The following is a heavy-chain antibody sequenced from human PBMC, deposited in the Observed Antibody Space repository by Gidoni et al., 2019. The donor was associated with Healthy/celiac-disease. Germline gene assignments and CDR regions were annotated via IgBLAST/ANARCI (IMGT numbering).Heavy chain of an antibody. CDR3: ARGRVFYGSGREKYYFDY. Sequence: QVQLVQSGAEVKKPGASVKVSCKASGYTFTGYYMHWVRQAPGQGLEWMGWINPNSGGTNYAQKFQGRVTMTRDTSISTAYMELSRLRSDDTAVYYCARGRVFYGSGREKYYFDYWGQGTLVTVSS. D-gene: IGHD3-10*01. J-gene: IGHJ4*02. CDR2: INPNSGGT. CDR1: GYTFTGYY. V-gene: IGHV1-2*02.